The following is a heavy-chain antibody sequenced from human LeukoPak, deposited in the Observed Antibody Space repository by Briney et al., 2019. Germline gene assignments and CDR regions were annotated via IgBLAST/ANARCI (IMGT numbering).Heavy chain of an antibody. J-gene: IGHJ6*03. Sequence: PGGSLRLSCAASGFTFIEYYMCWSRQAPGEGRESGSYISSGVGTAYSADTVKGRFSISRDNAKNSLYLRMNSLRAEDTAVYYRARDRQYYDSGSNDPTSYYYYYMDVWGKGTTVTVSS. CDR1: GFTFIEYY. CDR2: ISSGVGTA. V-gene: IGHV3-11*04. D-gene: IGHD3-10*01. CDR3: ARDRQYYDSGSNDPTSYYYYYMDV.